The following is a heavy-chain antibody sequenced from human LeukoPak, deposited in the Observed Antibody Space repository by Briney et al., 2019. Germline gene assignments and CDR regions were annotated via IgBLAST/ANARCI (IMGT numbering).Heavy chain of an antibody. CDR2: ISNSAI. Sequence: GGSLRLSCAASGFTFSSYSMNWVRQAPGKGLEWVSYISNSAIYYADSLKGRFTISRDNAKNSLYLQMNSLRDEDTAVYYCARDNDYSFDYWGQGTLVTVSS. D-gene: IGHD4-11*01. CDR1: GFTFSSYS. CDR3: ARDNDYSFDY. V-gene: IGHV3-48*02. J-gene: IGHJ4*02.